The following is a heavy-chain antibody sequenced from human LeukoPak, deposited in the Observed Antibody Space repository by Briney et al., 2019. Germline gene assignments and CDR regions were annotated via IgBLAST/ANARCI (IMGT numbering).Heavy chain of an antibody. CDR1: GGTFSSYA. Sequence: SAKVSCKASGGTFSSYAISWVRQAPGQGLEWMGGIIPIFGIANYAQKFQGRVTITADKSTSTAYMELSSLRSEDTAVYYCARDSMGGYQLLTEFSYGMDVWGQGTTVTVSS. J-gene: IGHJ6*02. CDR2: IIPIFGIA. D-gene: IGHD2-2*01. CDR3: ARDSMGGYQLLTEFSYGMDV. V-gene: IGHV1-69*17.